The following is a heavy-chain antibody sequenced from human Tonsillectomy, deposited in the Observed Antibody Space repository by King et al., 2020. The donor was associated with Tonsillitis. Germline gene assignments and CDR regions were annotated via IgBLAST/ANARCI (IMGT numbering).Heavy chain of an antibody. CDR3: ALGSRLGIYYFDY. CDR2: IYYSGST. Sequence: QLQESGPGLVKPSETLSLTCTVSGGSISSSSYYWGWIRQPTGKGLEWIGSIYYSGSTYYNPSLKSRVTMSVDTSNNQFSLKLSSVTAADTAVYYCALGSRLGIYYFDYWGQGTLVTVSS. D-gene: IGHD3-22*01. V-gene: IGHV4-39*01. CDR1: GGSISSSSYY. J-gene: IGHJ4*02.